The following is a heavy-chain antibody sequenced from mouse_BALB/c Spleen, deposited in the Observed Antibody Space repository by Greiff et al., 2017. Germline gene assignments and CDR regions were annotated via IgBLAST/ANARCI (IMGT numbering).Heavy chain of an antibody. D-gene: IGHD1-1*01. V-gene: IGHV3-2*02. Sequence: EVKLMESGPGLVKPSQSVTLTCTVTGYSITDDYAWNWIRQFPGNKLEWMGYISYSGSTSYNPSLKGRISITRDTSKNQFFLQLNSVTTEDTATYDCARRDYYGSSPWFAYWGQGTLVTVSA. CDR3: ARRDYYGSSPWFAY. J-gene: IGHJ3*01. CDR1: GYSITDDYA. CDR2: ISYSGST.